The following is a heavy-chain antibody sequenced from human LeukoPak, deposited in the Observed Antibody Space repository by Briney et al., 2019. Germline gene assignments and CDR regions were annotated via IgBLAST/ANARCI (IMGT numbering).Heavy chain of an antibody. CDR2: IYYSGST. V-gene: IGHV4-59*01. Sequence: KPSETLSLTCTVSGGSISSYYWSWVRQPPGKGLGWIGYIYYSGSTNYNPSLKSRVTISVDTSKNQFSLKLSSVTAADTAVYYCARGTTMVRGVGDYWGQGTLVTVSS. CDR3: ARGTTMVRGVGDY. D-gene: IGHD3-10*01. CDR1: GGSISSYY. J-gene: IGHJ4*02.